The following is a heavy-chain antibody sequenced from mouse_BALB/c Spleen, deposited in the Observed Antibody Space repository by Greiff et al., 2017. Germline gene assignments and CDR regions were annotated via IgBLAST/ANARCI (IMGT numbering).Heavy chain of an antibody. V-gene: IGHV3-8*02. CDR1: GDSITSGY. CDR2: ISYSGST. Sequence: VQLQQSGPSLVKPSQTLSLTCSVTGDSITSGYWNWIRKFPGNKLEYMGYISYSGSTYYNPSLKSRISITRDTSKNQYYLQLNSVTTEDTATYYCARNPIYYDYDYYFDYWGQGTTLTVSS. D-gene: IGHD2-4*01. CDR3: ARNPIYYDYDYYFDY. J-gene: IGHJ2*01.